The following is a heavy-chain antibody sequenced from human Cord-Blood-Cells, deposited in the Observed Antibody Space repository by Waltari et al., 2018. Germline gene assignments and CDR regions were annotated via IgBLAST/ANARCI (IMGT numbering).Heavy chain of an antibody. CDR2: IYYSGST. V-gene: IGHV4-39*07. J-gene: IGHJ3*02. CDR3: ARRTAARSGAFDI. D-gene: IGHD5-18*01. Sequence: QLQLQESGPGLVNPSDPLSLTSTVPGCSIRSTRYYWGWTRQPPGKGLEWIGSIYYSGSTYYNPSLKSRVTISVDTSKNQFSLKLSSVTAADTAVYYCARRTAARSGAFDIWGQGTMVTVSS. CDR1: GCSIRSTRYY.